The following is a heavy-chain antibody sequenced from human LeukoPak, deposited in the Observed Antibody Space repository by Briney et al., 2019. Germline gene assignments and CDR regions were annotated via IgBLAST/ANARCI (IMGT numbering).Heavy chain of an antibody. J-gene: IGHJ5*02. V-gene: IGHV3-74*01. CDR1: GFTFSSYW. CDR3: ARDSTRSNSGFDP. Sequence: GGSLRLSCAASGFTFSSYWMPWVRHAPGKGLVWVSRINSDGSSTSYADSVKGRFTISRDNAKNTLYLQMNSLRAEDTAVYYCARDSTRSNSGFDPWGQGTLVTVSS. D-gene: IGHD4-23*01. CDR2: INSDGSST.